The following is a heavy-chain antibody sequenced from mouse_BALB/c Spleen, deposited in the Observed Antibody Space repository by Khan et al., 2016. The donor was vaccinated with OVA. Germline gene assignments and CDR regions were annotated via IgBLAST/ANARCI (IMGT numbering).Heavy chain of an antibody. J-gene: IGHJ3*01. Sequence: EVELVESGGDLVKPGGSLKLSCAASGFTFSSYSMSWVRPTPDKRLEWVATISSGADYTYYPDSVKGRFTISRDNAKNTLYLQMSSLKSEDTAMYYCASHLTGSLAYWGQGTLVTVSA. CDR3: ASHLTGSLAY. D-gene: IGHD4-1*01. CDR2: ISSGADYT. CDR1: GFTFSSYS. V-gene: IGHV5-6*01.